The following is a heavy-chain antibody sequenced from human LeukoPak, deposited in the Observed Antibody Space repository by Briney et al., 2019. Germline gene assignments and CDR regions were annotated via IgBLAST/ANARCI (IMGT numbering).Heavy chain of an antibody. V-gene: IGHV3-NL1*01. CDR3: ARKKGGYYDSSGDAFDI. Sequence: GGSLRLSCAASGFTFSSYGMHWVRQAPGKGLEWVSAIYSGGSTYYADSVKGRFTISRDNSKNTLYLQMNSLRAEDTAVYYCARKKGGYYDSSGDAFDIWGQGTMVTVSS. CDR1: GFTFSSYG. CDR2: IYSGGST. D-gene: IGHD3-22*01. J-gene: IGHJ3*02.